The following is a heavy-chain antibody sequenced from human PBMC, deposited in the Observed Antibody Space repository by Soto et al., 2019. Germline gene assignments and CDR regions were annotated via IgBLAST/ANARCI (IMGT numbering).Heavy chain of an antibody. D-gene: IGHD2-2*01. CDR3: AREVIYCTGPSCWFDY. CDR2: IWNDGRNK. CDR1: GFTFSNYG. Sequence: QVQLVESGGGVVQPGKSLRLSCVASGFTFSNYGMHWVRQAPGKGLEGVAVIWNDGRNKQYADSVKGRFTISRDNSKKTLYLQMNRVTAEDTAVYYCAREVIYCTGPSCWFDYWGQGTLVTVSS. J-gene: IGHJ4*02. V-gene: IGHV3-33*01.